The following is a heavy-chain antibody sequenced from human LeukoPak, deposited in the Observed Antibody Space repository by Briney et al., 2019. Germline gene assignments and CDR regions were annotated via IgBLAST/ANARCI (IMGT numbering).Heavy chain of an antibody. CDR1: GRSISSYY. J-gene: IGHJ2*01. V-gene: IGHV4-4*07. Sequence: SETLSLTCTVSGRSISSYYWSWMRQPAGKGREWIGCIYTSGSTNYNPSLKSRVTVSVDTTKNQFSLKLSSEAAADTAVYYCARRKGGDGPWYFDLWGRGTLVTVSS. CDR3: ARRKGGDGPWYFDL. CDR2: IYTSGST. D-gene: IGHD2-21*02.